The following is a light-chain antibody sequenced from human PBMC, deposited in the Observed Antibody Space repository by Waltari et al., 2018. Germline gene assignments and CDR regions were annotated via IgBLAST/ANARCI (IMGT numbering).Light chain of an antibody. J-gene: IGKJ4*01. Sequence: EIVLTQSPGTLSLSPGERATLSCRASQSVSSSYLAWYQQKPGQAPRLIIYGASSRATGIPDRFSGSGSGTDFTLTISSLEPDDFAVYYCQQYGSSPPLTFGGGTKVEIK. CDR3: QQYGSSPPLT. CDR2: GAS. CDR1: QSVSSSY. V-gene: IGKV3-20*01.